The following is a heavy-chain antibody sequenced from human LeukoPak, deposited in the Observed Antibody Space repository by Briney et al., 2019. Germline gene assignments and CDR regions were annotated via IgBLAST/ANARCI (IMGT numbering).Heavy chain of an antibody. CDR3: AKDGDDSIEH. D-gene: IGHD3-22*01. J-gene: IGHJ4*02. CDR2: IRNDGSYK. V-gene: IGHV3-30*02. CDR1: GFTFNTYG. Sequence: GGSLRLSCAASGFTFNTYGMHWVRQAPGKGLEWVAFIRNDGSYKYYTDSVKGRFTILRDNSKNTLYLQMNSLRAEDTAVYYCAKDGDDSIEHWGQGTLVTVSS.